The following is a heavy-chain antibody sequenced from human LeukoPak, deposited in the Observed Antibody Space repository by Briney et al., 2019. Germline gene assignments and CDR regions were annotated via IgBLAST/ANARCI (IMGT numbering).Heavy chain of an antibody. CDR3: ARPYVNRVGGLD. Sequence: GGTLRLSCAASGFTFSDYNMSWICQGPGPGKEWVSYISSSSSYTNYADSSHGRFTISRDNAKNSLYLQKNRLIAEDEAVYYCARPYVNRVGGLDWGQGTLVTVSS. CDR1: GFTFSDYN. J-gene: IGHJ4*02. D-gene: IGHD3-10*02. V-gene: IGHV3-11*03. CDR2: ISSSSSYT.